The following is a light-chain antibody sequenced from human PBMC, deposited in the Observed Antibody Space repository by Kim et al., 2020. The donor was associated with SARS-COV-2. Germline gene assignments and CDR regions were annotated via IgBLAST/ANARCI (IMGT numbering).Light chain of an antibody. Sequence: WSPGERATLSCRASQSVRSNYLAWFQQKPGQAPRLLINGASSRATGIPDRFSGSGSGTDFSLTISRLEPEDFAVYYCHQYGSSPYTFGQGTKLEI. CDR2: GAS. V-gene: IGKV3-20*01. J-gene: IGKJ2*01. CDR1: QSVRSNY. CDR3: HQYGSSPYT.